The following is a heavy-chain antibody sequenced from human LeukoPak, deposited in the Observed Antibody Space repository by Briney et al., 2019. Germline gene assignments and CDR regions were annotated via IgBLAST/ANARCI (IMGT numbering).Heavy chain of an antibody. CDR1: GFTFSNHG. J-gene: IGHJ4*02. V-gene: IGHV3-74*01. CDR3: ASGELDSLYYFDF. Sequence: GVSLRLPCAASGFTFSNHGMNWVRQAPGKGLVWVSRIHTDGISTTYADSVKGRFTISRDNAKNTLYLQMNSLRAEDTAVYYCASGELDSLYYFDFWGQGTLVTVSS. CDR2: IHTDGIST. D-gene: IGHD1-1*01.